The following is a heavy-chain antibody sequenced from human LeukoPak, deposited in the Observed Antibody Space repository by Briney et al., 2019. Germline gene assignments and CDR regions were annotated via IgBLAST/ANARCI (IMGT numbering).Heavy chain of an antibody. D-gene: IGHD5-18*01. CDR3: ARLVLDTAGYFDY. CDR1: GYSISSTNYY. Sequence: SETLSLTCTVSGYSISSTNYYWGWIRQPPGKGLEWIGTIYYSGSTYYNPSLNSRVTISVDTSKNQFSLKLRSVTAADTAVYYCARLVLDTAGYFDYWGQGTLVTVSS. CDR2: IYYSGST. V-gene: IGHV4-39*01. J-gene: IGHJ4*02.